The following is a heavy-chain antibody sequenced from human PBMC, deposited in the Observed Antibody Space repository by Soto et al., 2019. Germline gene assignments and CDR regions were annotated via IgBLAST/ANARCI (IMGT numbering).Heavy chain of an antibody. CDR2: IYPGDSDT. CDR1: GYSFSRYW. V-gene: IGHV5-51*01. CDR3: ARQGGAAALCGYYMDV. D-gene: IGHD6-13*01. Sequence: GESLKNSCKGSGYSFSRYWIGWGGQMPGKGLEWMGIIYPGDSDTRYSPSFQGQVTISADRSISTAYLQWSSLKASDTAMYYCARQGGAAALCGYYMDVWGKGTTVTVSS. J-gene: IGHJ6*03.